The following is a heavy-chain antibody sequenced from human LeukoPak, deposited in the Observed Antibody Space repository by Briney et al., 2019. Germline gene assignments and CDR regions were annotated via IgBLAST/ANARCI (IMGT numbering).Heavy chain of an antibody. CDR3: ARGWYGSGSYYNEDLEGAGNWFDP. CDR1: GYTFTGYY. CDR2: INPNSGGT. D-gene: IGHD3-10*01. Sequence: ASVKVSCKASGYTFTGYYMHWVRQAPGQGLEWMGWINPNSGGTNYAQKFQRRVTMTRDTSISTAYMELSRLRSDDTAVYYCARGWYGSGSYYNEDLEGAGNWFDPWGQGTLVTVSS. V-gene: IGHV1-2*02. J-gene: IGHJ5*02.